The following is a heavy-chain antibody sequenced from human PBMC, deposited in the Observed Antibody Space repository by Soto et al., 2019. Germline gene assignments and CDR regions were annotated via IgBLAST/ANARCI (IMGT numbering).Heavy chain of an antibody. D-gene: IGHD3-3*01. CDR3: AREHDFWSGYYLYYYGMDV. V-gene: IGHV4-34*01. Sequence: KTSETLSLTCAVYGGSFSGYYWSWIRQPPGKGLEWIGEINHSGSTNYNPSLKSRVTISVDTSKNQFSLKLSSVTAADTAVYYCAREHDFWSGYYLYYYGMDVWGQGTTVTVSS. CDR1: GGSFSGYY. CDR2: INHSGST. J-gene: IGHJ6*02.